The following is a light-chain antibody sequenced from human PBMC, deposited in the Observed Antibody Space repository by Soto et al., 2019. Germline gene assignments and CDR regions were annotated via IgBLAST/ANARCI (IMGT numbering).Light chain of an antibody. CDR2: DAS. V-gene: IGKV3D-20*02. CDR3: QQRSNWPPWM. CDR1: QSVSSSY. J-gene: IGKJ1*01. Sequence: EIVLTQSPGTLSLSPGERATLSCRAIQSVSSSYLAWYQQKPGQAPRLLIYDASNRATGIPARFSGSGSGTDFTLTISSLEPEDFAVYYCQQRSNWPPWMFGQGTKVDIK.